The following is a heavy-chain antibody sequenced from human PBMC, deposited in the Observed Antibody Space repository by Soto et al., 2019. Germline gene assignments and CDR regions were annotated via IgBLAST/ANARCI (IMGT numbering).Heavy chain of an antibody. CDR2: IIPILGIA. D-gene: IGHD4-17*01. J-gene: IGHJ5*02. CDR1: GGTFSSYT. V-gene: IGHV1-69*02. Sequence: SVKVSCKASGGTFSSYTISWVRQAPGQGLEWMGRIIPILGIANYAQKFQGRVTITADKSTSTAYMELSSLRSEDTAVYYCVRSHGDYVRDWFYPWGKGTLVTVDS. CDR3: VRSHGDYVRDWFYP.